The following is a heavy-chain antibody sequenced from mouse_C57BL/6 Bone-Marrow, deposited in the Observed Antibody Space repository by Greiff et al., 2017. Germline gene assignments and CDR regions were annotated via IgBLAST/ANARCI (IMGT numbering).Heavy chain of an antibody. CDR1: GFTFSDFY. Sequence: EVKVVESGGGLVQSGRSLRLSCATSGFTFSDFYMEWVRQAPGKGLEWIAASRNKANDYTTAYSASVKGRFIVSRDTSQSILYLQMNALRAEDTAIYYCAREDSSGSAWFAYWGQGTLVTVSA. CDR2: SRNKANDYTT. V-gene: IGHV7-1*01. D-gene: IGHD3-2*02. CDR3: AREDSSGSAWFAY. J-gene: IGHJ3*01.